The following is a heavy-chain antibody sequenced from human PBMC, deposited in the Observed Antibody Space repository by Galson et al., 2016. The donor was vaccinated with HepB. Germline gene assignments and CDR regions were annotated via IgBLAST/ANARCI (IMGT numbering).Heavy chain of an antibody. D-gene: IGHD3-9*01. Sequence: SLRLSCAASGFTFDNYAMTWVRQAPGKGLEWVASISGSIDSTYYADSVKGRFTISRDRSRDTLYPHMDNLRPEDTAVYFCAKEERDAGYYRAPLDFWGQGTLVSVSS. CDR3: AKEERDAGYYRAPLDF. V-gene: IGHV3-23*01. CDR2: ISGSIDST. J-gene: IGHJ4*02. CDR1: GFTFDNYA.